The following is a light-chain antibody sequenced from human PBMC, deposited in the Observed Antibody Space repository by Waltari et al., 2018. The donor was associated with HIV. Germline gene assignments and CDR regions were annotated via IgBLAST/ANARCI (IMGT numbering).Light chain of an antibody. V-gene: IGLV3-19*01. CDR3: DSRDSNNKHHV. CDR2: GRN. CDR1: SLRKYS. Sequence: SSELTQDPAVSVALGQTVKITCQGDSLRKYSANWYQQKPGQAPRLVFCGRNNRRSYIPGRFSVSYSGNTASLTITGAQAEDEADYYCDSRDSNNKHHVFGTGTKVTV. J-gene: IGLJ1*01.